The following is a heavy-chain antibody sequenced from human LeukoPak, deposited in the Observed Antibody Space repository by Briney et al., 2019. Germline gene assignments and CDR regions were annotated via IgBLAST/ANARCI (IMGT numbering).Heavy chain of an antibody. J-gene: IGHJ4*02. CDR1: GFTFSDYY. V-gene: IGHV3-64D*06. CDR3: VKDLYKGDTSSWYYFDY. CDR2: ISSYGDKT. Sequence: PGGSLRLSCAASGFTFSDYYMSWIRQAPGKGPEYVSVISSYGDKTYYADSVKGRFTISRDNSKNTVSLQMSSLRAEDTAVYYCVKDLYKGDTSSWYYFDYWGQGTLVTVSS. D-gene: IGHD6-13*01.